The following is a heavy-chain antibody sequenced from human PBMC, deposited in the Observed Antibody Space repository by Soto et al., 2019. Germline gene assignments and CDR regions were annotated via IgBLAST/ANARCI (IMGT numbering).Heavy chain of an antibody. J-gene: IGHJ4*02. CDR2: IYPDNSYT. CDR3: VTPDRSRYYPY. V-gene: IGHV5-51*01. CDR1: GYTFTSSW. Sequence: PGESLKISCKGSGYTFTSSWIGWVRQMPGKGLEGMGIIYPDNSYTRYSPSFQGQVTISVDKSLRTAYLQVRSLKASDTAMYYCVTPDRSRYYPYWGQGTLVTVSS. D-gene: IGHD3-22*01.